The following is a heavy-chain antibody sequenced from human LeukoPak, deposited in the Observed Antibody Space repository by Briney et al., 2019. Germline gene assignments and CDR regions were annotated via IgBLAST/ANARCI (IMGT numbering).Heavy chain of an antibody. CDR1: GVTFAIFG. J-gene: IGHJ3*02. CDR2: IDARSGIT. D-gene: IGHD3-3*01. V-gene: IGHV3-48*01. Sequence: GGSLRLSSAASGVTFAIFGFNWVRQAPGKGPEWVSYIDARSGITYYADSVQGRFTISRDNAKESVFLQMNSLRADDTAVYYCARTYDFGRGPPGDAFDNWGPGTLVIVSS. CDR3: ARTYDFGRGPPGDAFDN.